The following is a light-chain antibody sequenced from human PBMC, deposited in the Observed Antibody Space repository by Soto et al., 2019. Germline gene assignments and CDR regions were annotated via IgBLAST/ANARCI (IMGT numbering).Light chain of an antibody. CDR3: AAWDDSWV. Sequence: QSALTQPPSASGSPGQSVTISCTGTSSDVGTYDYVSWYQQHPGKAPKLMIYEVTKRPSGVPDRFSGSKSGTSASLAISGLRSEDEADYYCAAWDDSWVFGGGTKLTVL. CDR2: EVT. J-gene: IGLJ3*02. CDR1: SSDVGTYDY. V-gene: IGLV2-8*01.